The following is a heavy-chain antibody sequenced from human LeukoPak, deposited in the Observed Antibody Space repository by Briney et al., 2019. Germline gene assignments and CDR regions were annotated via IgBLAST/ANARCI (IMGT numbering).Heavy chain of an antibody. CDR2: IYSGGST. CDR3: AAELRDSSGYYYLYFDY. V-gene: IGHV3-53*01. J-gene: IGHJ4*02. CDR1: GFTVSSNY. Sequence: PGGSLRLSCAASGFTVSSNYMSWVRQAPGKGLEWVSVIYSGGSTYYADSVKGRFTISRDNSKNTLYLQMNSLRAEDTAVYYCAAELRDSSGYYYLYFDYWGQGTLVTVSS. D-gene: IGHD3-22*01.